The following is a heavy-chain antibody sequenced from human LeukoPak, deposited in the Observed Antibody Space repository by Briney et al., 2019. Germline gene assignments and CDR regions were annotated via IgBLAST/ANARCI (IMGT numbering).Heavy chain of an antibody. CDR1: GFTFRRYA. D-gene: IGHD6-6*01. V-gene: IGHV3-30-3*01. CDR3: ARVVPEEQLADTREIFWYFHL. Sequence: PGGSLRLSWAASGFTFRRYAMDWVRQAPGKGLEWLAVILYDGSNKYYTHSVKARFTISRDNSKNTLYLQMNSLRAGDTAVYYCARVVPEEQLADTREIFWYFHLWGGSTVLTVP. J-gene: IGHJ2*01. CDR2: ILYDGSNK.